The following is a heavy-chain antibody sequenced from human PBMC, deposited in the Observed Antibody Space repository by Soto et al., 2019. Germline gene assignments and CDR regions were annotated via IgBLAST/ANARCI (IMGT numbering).Heavy chain of an antibody. CDR1: GFTFSYYP. D-gene: IGHD3-10*01. CDR2: ISGVRDYI. V-gene: IGHV3-21*06. CDR3: AREGVHNYTEYYFDY. J-gene: IGHJ4*02. Sequence: LRLSCAASGFTFSYYPLHWVRRAPGKGLEWVSSISGVRDYIRYADSVKGRFAISRDNAKTSLYLQMNSLTAEDTAVYYCAREGVHNYTEYYFDYWGQGTLVTVSS.